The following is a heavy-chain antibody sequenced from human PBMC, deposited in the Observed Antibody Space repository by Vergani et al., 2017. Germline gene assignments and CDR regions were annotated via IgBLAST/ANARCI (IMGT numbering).Heavy chain of an antibody. J-gene: IGHJ6*02. V-gene: IGHV4-61*02. Sequence: QVQLEESGPGLVKPSETLSLTCTVSGGSINTGAYYWSWIRQPAGKGLEWIGRVYTSGMTNYNPSLKSRVTILVDRSKSQLSLKLTSVTAGDTAVYFCARELSYYYGSGSDDYNPYYYECMDVWGPGTTVTVSS. CDR2: VYTSGMT. CDR1: GGSINTGAYY. D-gene: IGHD3-10*01. CDR3: ARELSYYYGSGSDDYNPYYYECMDV.